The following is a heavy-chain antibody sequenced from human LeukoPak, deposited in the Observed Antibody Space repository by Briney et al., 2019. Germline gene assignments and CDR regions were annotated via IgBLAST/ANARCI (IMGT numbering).Heavy chain of an antibody. Sequence: SETLSLTCTVSADSISNYYWTWLRQPPGKGLEWIGYIYNSGSTNYNTSLKSRVTISMDTSKNQFSLKLSSVTAADTAVYYCAAEFSNEQWLDWDYWGLGTLVTVSS. CDR2: IYNSGST. CDR1: ADSISNYY. J-gene: IGHJ4*02. V-gene: IGHV4-59*01. D-gene: IGHD6-19*01. CDR3: AAEFSNEQWLDWDY.